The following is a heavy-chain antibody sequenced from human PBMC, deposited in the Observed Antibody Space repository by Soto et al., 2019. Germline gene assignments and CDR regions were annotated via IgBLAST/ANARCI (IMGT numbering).Heavy chain of an antibody. D-gene: IGHD1-26*01. V-gene: IGHV4-59*01. J-gene: IGHJ4*02. CDR1: GGSISSYY. CDR2: IYYSGST. CDR3: ARQKVGAIYYFDY. Sequence: SETLSLTCTVSGGSISSYYWSWIRQPPGKGLEWIGYIYYSGSTNYNPSLKSRVTISVDTSKNQFSLKLSSVTAADTAVYYYARQKVGAIYYFDYWGQGTLVTVSS.